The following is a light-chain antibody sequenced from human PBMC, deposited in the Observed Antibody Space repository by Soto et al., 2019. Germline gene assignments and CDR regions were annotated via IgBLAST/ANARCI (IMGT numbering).Light chain of an antibody. CDR1: SSNIGAHYD. CDR2: GIT. V-gene: IGLV1-40*01. J-gene: IGLJ3*02. CDR3: QSYDSSLSGSVV. Sequence: QSVLTQPPSVSGAPGQRVTISCTGSSSNIGAHYDVHWYQQLPGTAPKLLLYGITNRPSGVPDRFSGSKSGTSASLAITGLQAEDEADYYCQSYDSSLSGSVVFVVGTTLTVL.